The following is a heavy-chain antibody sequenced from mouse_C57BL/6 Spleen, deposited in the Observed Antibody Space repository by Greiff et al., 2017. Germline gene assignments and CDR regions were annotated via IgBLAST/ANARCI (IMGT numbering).Heavy chain of an antibody. D-gene: IGHD1-1*01. CDR2: IHPNSGST. CDR1: GYTFTSYW. Sequence: QVQLQQPGAELVKPGASVKLSCKASGYTFTSYWMHWVKQRPGQGLEWIGMIHPNSGSTNYNEKFKSKATLTVDKSSSTAYMQLSSLTSEDSAVYYCASFYYGSSYEFAYWGQGTLVTVSA. V-gene: IGHV1-64*01. J-gene: IGHJ3*01. CDR3: ASFYYGSSYEFAY.